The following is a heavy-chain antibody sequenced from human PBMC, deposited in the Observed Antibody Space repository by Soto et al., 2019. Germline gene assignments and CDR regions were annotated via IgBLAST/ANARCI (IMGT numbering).Heavy chain of an antibody. V-gene: IGHV3-48*03. D-gene: IGHD4-17*01. CDR3: ARVPPVTTRILWYFDL. Sequence: HPGGSLRLSCAASGFTFSSYEMNWVRQAPGKGLEWVSYISSSGSTIYYADSVKGRFTISRDNAKNSLYLQMSSLRAEDTAVYYCARVPPVTTRILWYFDLWGRGTLVTVSS. CDR2: ISSSGSTI. CDR1: GFTFSSYE. J-gene: IGHJ2*01.